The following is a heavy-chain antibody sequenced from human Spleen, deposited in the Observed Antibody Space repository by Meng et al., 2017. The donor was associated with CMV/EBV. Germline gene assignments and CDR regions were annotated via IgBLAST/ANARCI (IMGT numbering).Heavy chain of an antibody. CDR2: INQSGST. J-gene: IGHJ5*01. Sequence: YCGSFSDFSWNWIRQPPGKGLEWIGEINQSGSTNYNPSLKSRVTISVDTSKKQFSLRLSSVTAADTAVYYCARSPIDFWSGLCWFDSWGQGTLVTVSS. V-gene: IGHV4-34*01. CDR3: ARSPIDFWSGLCWFDS. D-gene: IGHD3-3*01. CDR1: CGSFSDFS.